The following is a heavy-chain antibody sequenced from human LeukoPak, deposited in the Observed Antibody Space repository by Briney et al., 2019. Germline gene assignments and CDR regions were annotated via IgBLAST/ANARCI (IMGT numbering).Heavy chain of an antibody. CDR2: VDGGGGGT. Sequence: GGSLRLSCAASGFTLSSYAMTWVRRAPGRGLEWVSSVDGGGGGTYYADSVKGRFTISRDNSKDTLYLQMNGLRAEDTAVYFCAKQSAGSAAWYSLHYDFWGQGTLVTVSS. J-gene: IGHJ4*02. CDR3: AKQSAGSAAWYSLHYDF. V-gene: IGHV3-23*01. CDR1: GFTLSSYA. D-gene: IGHD6-13*01.